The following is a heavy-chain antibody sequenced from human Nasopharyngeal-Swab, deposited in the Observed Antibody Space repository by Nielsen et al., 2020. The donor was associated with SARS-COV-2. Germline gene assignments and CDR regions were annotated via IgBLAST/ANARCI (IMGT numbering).Heavy chain of an antibody. D-gene: IGHD5-24*01. J-gene: IGHJ3*02. CDR3: VRDRSRWLQKLTPDAFDI. Sequence: SVKVSCKASGYTFTGYYMHWVRQAPGQGLEWMGGIIPIFGTANYAQKFQGRVTITADESTSTAYMELSSLRSEDTAVYYCVRDRSRWLQKLTPDAFDIWGQGTMVTVSS. V-gene: IGHV1-69*13. CDR1: GYTFTGYY. CDR2: IIPIFGTA.